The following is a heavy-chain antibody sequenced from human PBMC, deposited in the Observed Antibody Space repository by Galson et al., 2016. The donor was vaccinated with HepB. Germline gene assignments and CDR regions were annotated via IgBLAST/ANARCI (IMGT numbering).Heavy chain of an antibody. CDR3: ARGIIVITADAIEGWFDP. J-gene: IGHJ5*02. Sequence: CAASGFSLSKYGMHWVRQAPGKGLAWVGIIWYDGNIKYYADSVKGRFTISRDNSKNTAYLQMNSLRAEDTAMYYCARGIIVITADAIEGWFDPWGQGTLVTVSS. D-gene: IGHD2/OR15-2a*01. CDR2: IWYDGNIK. V-gene: IGHV3-33*01. CDR1: GFSLSKYG.